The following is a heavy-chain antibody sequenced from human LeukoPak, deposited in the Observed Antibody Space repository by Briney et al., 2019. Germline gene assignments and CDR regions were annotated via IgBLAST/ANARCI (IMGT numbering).Heavy chain of an antibody. D-gene: IGHD2-2*01. V-gene: IGHV4-34*01. J-gene: IGHJ3*02. Sequence: SETLSLTCAVYGGSFSGYYWSWIRQPPGKGLEWIGEISHSGGTNYNPSLKSRVTISVDTSKNQFSLKLSSVTAADTAVYYCARQLVPDIVVVPRPHFSGDAFDIWGQGTMVTVSS. CDR2: ISHSGGT. CDR3: ARQLVPDIVVVPRPHFSGDAFDI. CDR1: GGSFSGYY.